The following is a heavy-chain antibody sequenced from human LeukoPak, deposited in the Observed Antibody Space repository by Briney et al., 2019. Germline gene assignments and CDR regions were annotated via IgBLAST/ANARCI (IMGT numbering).Heavy chain of an antibody. V-gene: IGHV4-59*05. D-gene: IGHD3-3*01. CDR2: IYYSGST. Sequence: SETLSLTCTVSGGSISSYYWSWIRQPPGKGLEWIGSIYYSGSTYYNPSLKSRVTISVDTSMNQFSLKLSSVTAADTAVYYCARHTYYDFWSGLSAYYYYGMDVWGQGTTVTVSS. CDR3: ARHTYYDFWSGLSAYYYYGMDV. J-gene: IGHJ6*02. CDR1: GGSISSYY.